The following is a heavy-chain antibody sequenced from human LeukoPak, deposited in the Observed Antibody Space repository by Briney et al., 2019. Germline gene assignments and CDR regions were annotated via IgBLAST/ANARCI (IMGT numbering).Heavy chain of an antibody. V-gene: IGHV4-59*12. J-gene: IGHJ5*02. CDR1: GGSISSYY. CDR2: IYYSGST. CDR3: ARVGGNSESYGWFGP. Sequence: SETLSLTCTVSGGSISSYYWSWIRQPAGKGLEWIGYIYYSGSTNYNPSLKSRVTLSVDTSKNQFSLKLRSVTAADTAVYYCARVGGNSESYGWFGPWGQGSLVTVSS. D-gene: IGHD4-23*01.